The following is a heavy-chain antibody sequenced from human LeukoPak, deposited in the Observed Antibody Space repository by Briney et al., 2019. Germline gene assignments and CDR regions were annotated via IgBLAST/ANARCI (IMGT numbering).Heavy chain of an antibody. CDR1: GFTFSSYS. Sequence: GSLRLSCAASGFTFSSYSMNWVRHAPGKGLEWVSSISSSSSYIYYADSVKGRFTISRDNAKNSLYLQMNSLRAEDTAVYYCAELGITMIGGVWGKGTTVTISS. J-gene: IGHJ6*04. CDR3: AELGITMIGGV. D-gene: IGHD3-10*02. CDR2: ISSSSSYI. V-gene: IGHV3-21*01.